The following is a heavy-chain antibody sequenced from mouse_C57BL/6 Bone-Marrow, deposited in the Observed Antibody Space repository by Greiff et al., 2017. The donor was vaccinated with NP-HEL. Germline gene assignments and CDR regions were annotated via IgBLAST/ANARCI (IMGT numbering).Heavy chain of an antibody. J-gene: IGHJ4*01. V-gene: IGHV1-82*01. D-gene: IGHD1-1*01. CDR1: GYAFSSSW. CDR3: ARSTTVVAPYAMDY. CDR2: IYPGDGDT. Sequence: VKLMESGPELVKPGASVKISCKASGYAFSSSWMNWVKQRPGKGLEWIGRIYPGDGDTNYNGKFKGKATLTADKSSSTAYMQLSSLTSEDSAVYFCARSTTVVAPYAMDYWGQGTSVTVSS.